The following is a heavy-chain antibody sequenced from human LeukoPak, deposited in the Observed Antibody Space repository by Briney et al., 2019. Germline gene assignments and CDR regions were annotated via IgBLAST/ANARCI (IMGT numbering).Heavy chain of an antibody. J-gene: IGHJ5*02. D-gene: IGHD3-10*01. CDR3: ARISRMVRGVIT. CDR1: GGSFSGYY. CDR2: INHSGST. Sequence: SETLSLTCAVYGGSFSGYYWSWIRQPPGKGLEWIGEINHSGSTNYNPSLKSRVTISVDTSKNQFSLKLSSVTAADTAVYYCARISRMVRGVITWGQGTLVTVSS. V-gene: IGHV4-34*01.